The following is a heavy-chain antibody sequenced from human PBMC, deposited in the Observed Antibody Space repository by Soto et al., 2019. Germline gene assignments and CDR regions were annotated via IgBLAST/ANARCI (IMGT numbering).Heavy chain of an antibody. Sequence: QVQLRESGPGLLRPSETLSLTCTVSGGSIRNYYLTWIRQCPGKGLEWIGHVFLTGSTKYSPSLESRVTISVDTSQNQFSLSLTSVTTADTAVYCCGREDGDFVYVQWGQGTLVTVSS. CDR1: GGSIRNYY. V-gene: IGHV4-59*01. CDR3: GREDGDFVYVQ. J-gene: IGHJ4*02. D-gene: IGHD4-17*01. CDR2: VFLTGST.